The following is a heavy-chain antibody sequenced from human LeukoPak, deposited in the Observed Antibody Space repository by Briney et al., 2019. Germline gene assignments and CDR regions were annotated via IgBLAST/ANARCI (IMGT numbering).Heavy chain of an antibody. J-gene: IGHJ4*02. CDR3: AKRYCSGGICYSFFGY. D-gene: IGHD2-15*01. Sequence: GGSLRLSCVASGFTFSSYAMSWVRQAPGKGLEWVSCSGDGTYYADSVKGRFTISRDNSKNTLYLQMNSLRAEDTAVYYCAKRYCSGGICYSFFGYWGQGTLVTVSS. V-gene: IGHV3-23*01. CDR2: SGDGT. CDR1: GFTFSSYA.